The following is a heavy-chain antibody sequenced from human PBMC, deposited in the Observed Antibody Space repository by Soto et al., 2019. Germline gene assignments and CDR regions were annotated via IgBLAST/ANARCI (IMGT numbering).Heavy chain of an antibody. Sequence: SVKVSCKASGGTFSSYAISWVRQAPGQGLEWMGGIIPIFGTTRHAQKFQGRVTSSADESTSTVHMELSRLTSEDTALYFCARSDYYDSSGYYYFDYWGQGTPVTVSS. D-gene: IGHD3-22*01. CDR3: ARSDYYDSSGYYYFDY. J-gene: IGHJ4*02. CDR2: IIPIFGTT. V-gene: IGHV1-69*13. CDR1: GGTFSSYA.